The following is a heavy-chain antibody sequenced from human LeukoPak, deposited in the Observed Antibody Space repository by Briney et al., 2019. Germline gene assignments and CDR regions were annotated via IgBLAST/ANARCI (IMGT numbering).Heavy chain of an antibody. CDR1: GFTFSSYA. D-gene: IGHD3-3*01. J-gene: IGHJ5*02. V-gene: IGHV3-23*01. Sequence: GGSLRLSCAASGFTFSSYAMSWVRQAPGKGLEWVSAISGSGGSTYYADSVKGRFTISRDNAKNSLYLQMNSLRAEDTAVYYCAREDFWSGYYGYNWFDPWGQGTLVTVSS. CDR3: AREDFWSGYYGYNWFDP. CDR2: ISGSGGST.